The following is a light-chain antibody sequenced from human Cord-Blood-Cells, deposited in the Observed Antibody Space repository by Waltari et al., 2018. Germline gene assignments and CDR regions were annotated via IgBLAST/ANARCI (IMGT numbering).Light chain of an antibody. J-gene: IGKJ1*01. Sequence: EIVLTQSPGTLSLSPGERATLSCRASQSVSSSYLAWYQQKPGQAPRLLIDGASSRATGIPDRFSGSGSGTDFTLTISRLEPEDYAVYYCQKYGNTPRTFDKDTKVEIK. V-gene: IGKV3-20*01. CDR3: QKYGNTPRT. CDR2: GAS. CDR1: QSVSSSY.